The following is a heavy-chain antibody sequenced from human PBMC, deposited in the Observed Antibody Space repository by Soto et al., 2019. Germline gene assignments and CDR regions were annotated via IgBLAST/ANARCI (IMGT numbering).Heavy chain of an antibody. D-gene: IGHD6-13*01. CDR1: GGSISSSSY. CDR2: IYSIGST. CDR3: RRSSRDSTAV. V-gene: IGHV4-39*01. J-gene: IGHJ6*02. Sequence: QLQLQESGPGLVKPSETLSLTCTVSGGSISSSSYWGWIRQPPGKGLEWIGSIYSIGSTYYNPSLKCRVTISVDTTKNPFTLKLSSVNAADTAVYYCRRSSRDSTAVWGQGTTVTVSS.